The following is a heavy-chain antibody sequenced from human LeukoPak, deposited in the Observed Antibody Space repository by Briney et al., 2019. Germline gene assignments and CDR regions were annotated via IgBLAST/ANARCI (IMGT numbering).Heavy chain of an antibody. Sequence: ASVKVSCKASGYTFTGYYIHWVRQAPGQGLEWMGSINPNSGGTDYAQNFEGRVTMTRDTSISTAYMELSSLRSDDTAVFFCTLTYSSAWGSFDYWGQGTLVTVSS. J-gene: IGHJ4*02. CDR1: GYTFTGYY. CDR2: INPNSGGT. D-gene: IGHD6-19*01. CDR3: TLTYSSAWGSFDY. V-gene: IGHV1-2*02.